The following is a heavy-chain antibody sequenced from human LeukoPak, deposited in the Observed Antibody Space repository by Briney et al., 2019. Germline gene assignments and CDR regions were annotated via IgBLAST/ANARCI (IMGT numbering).Heavy chain of an antibody. V-gene: IGHV4-59*01. D-gene: IGHD1-26*01. J-gene: IGHJ4*02. Sequence: PSETLSLTCTVSGGSISSYYWSWIRQPPGKGLEWIGYIYYSGSTNYNPSLKSRVTISVDTSKNQFSLKLSSVTAADTAVYYCARESWELLFDYWGQGTLVTVSS. CDR3: ARESWELLFDY. CDR1: GGSISSYY. CDR2: IYYSGST.